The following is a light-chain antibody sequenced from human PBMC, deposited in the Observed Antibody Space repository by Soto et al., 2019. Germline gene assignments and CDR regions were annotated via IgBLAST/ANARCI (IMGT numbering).Light chain of an antibody. CDR2: WAS. Sequence: DIVMTQSPDSLAVSLGDRATINCKSSQSVLYSSNNKNYLAWYQQKPGQPPKLLIDWASTRESGVPDRFSGSGSGTDFTLTISSLQAEDVAVYYCQQYYSTPGTFGQGTKVEIK. CDR1: QSVLYSSNNKNY. CDR3: QQYYSTPGT. V-gene: IGKV4-1*01. J-gene: IGKJ1*01.